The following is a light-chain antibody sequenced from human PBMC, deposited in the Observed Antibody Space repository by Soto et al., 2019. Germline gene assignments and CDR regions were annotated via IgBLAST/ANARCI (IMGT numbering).Light chain of an antibody. Sequence: QSALTQPASVSGSPGQSITISCTGSSSDVGNYDLVSWYQQHPGKAPNLLIYEVSKRPSEVSDRFSGSKSGNTASLTISGLQAEDVADYYCCSYAGSSTYVSGPGTKVT. CDR3: CSYAGSSTYV. J-gene: IGLJ1*01. V-gene: IGLV2-23*02. CDR2: EVS. CDR1: SSDVGNYDL.